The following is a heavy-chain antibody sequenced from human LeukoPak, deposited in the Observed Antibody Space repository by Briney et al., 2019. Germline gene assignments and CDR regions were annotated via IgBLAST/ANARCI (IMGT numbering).Heavy chain of an antibody. CDR3: ARDHHYDILTPVAFDI. Sequence: GGSLRLSCAASGFTFSSYWMSWVRQAPGKGLEWVANIKQDGSEKYYVDSVKGRFTIPRDNAKNSLYLQMNSLRAEDTAVYYCARDHHYDILTPVAFDIWGQGTMVTVSS. D-gene: IGHD3-9*01. CDR1: GFTFSSYW. J-gene: IGHJ3*02. CDR2: IKQDGSEK. V-gene: IGHV3-7*01.